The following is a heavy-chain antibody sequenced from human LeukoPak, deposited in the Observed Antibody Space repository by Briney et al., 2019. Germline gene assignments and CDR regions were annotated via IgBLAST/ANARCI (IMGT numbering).Heavy chain of an antibody. Sequence: TSETLSLTCTVSGGSISNYYWSWIRQPPGKGLEWIGYIYNSEHTNYNPSLKSRVTISEDTSKNQLSLKLSSVTAADTAVYYCARGARAGYNLEPFDYWGQGTLVTVSS. J-gene: IGHJ4*02. V-gene: IGHV4-59*01. D-gene: IGHD5-24*01. CDR3: ARGARAGYNLEPFDY. CDR1: GGSISNYY. CDR2: IYNSEHT.